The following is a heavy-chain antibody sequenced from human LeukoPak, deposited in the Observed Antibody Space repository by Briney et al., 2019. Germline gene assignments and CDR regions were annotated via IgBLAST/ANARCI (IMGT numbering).Heavy chain of an antibody. J-gene: IGHJ6*03. CDR3: ARGVIAARPDYYYYYMDV. CDR1: GGTFSSYA. Sequence: SVKVSCKASGGTFSSYAISWVRQAPGQGLEWMGGIIPIFGTANYAQKFQGRVTITTDESTGTAYMELSSLRSEDTAVYYCARGVIAARPDYYYYYMDVWGKGTTVTVSS. D-gene: IGHD6-6*01. CDR2: IIPIFGTA. V-gene: IGHV1-69*05.